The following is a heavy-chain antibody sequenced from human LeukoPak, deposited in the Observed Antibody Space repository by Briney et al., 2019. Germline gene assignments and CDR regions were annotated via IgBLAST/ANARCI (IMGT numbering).Heavy chain of an antibody. V-gene: IGHV1-2*02. J-gene: IGHJ4*02. CDR1: GYTFTGYY. Sequence: ASVKVSCKASGYTFTGYYMHWVRQAPGQGLEWMGWINPNSGGTNYAQKFQGRVTMTRDTSISTAYMELSRLRSDDTAVYDCARDRAHGVPAAYWGQGTLVTVSS. CDR3: ARDRAHGVPAAY. D-gene: IGHD3-10*01. CDR2: INPNSGGT.